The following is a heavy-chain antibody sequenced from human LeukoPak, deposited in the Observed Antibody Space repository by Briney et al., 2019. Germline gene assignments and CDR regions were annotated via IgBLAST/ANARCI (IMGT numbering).Heavy chain of an antibody. CDR2: INHSGST. V-gene: IGHV4-34*01. J-gene: IGHJ4*02. Sequence: SETLSLTCAVYGGSFSGYYWSWIRQPPGKGLEWIGEINHSGSTNYNPSLKSRVTISVDTSKNQFSLKLSSVTAADTAVYYCGVLGRGYWGQGTLVTVSS. CDR1: GGSFSGYY. D-gene: IGHD2-8*01. CDR3: GVLGRGY.